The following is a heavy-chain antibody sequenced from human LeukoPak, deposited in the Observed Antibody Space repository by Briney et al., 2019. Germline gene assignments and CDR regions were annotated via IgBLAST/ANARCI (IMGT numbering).Heavy chain of an antibody. V-gene: IGHV1-8*02. D-gene: IGHD6-19*01. CDR1: GYTFTSYY. CDR2: MNPNSGNT. Sequence: ASVKVSCKASGYTFTSYYMHWVRQATGQGLEWMGWMNPNSGNTGYAQKFQGRVTMTRNTSISTAYMELTSLRSEDTAVYYCGMSSSGPGAYYFDYWGQGTLVTVSS. CDR3: GMSSSGPGAYYFDY. J-gene: IGHJ4*02.